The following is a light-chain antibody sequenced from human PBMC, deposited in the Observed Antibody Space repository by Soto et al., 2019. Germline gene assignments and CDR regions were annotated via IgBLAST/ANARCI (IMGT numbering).Light chain of an antibody. CDR3: KSYDSSLYGYV. CDR1: SSSIGAGYD. Sequence: SVLTQPPSVSGAPGQRVTISCAGSSSSIGAGYDVHWYQQLPGAAPKLLIYANSNRPSGVPDRFSGSKSGTSASLAITGTQAEDEADYYCKSYDSSLYGYVFGSGTKVTVL. J-gene: IGLJ1*01. CDR2: ANS. V-gene: IGLV1-40*01.